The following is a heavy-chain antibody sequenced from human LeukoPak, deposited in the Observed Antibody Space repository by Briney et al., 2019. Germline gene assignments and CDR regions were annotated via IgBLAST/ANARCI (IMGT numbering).Heavy chain of an antibody. Sequence: PSETLSLTCTVSGYSISSGFYWGLIRQPPGKGLEWIGCIYHSGSTYYNPSLKSRVTISVDTSKNQFSLKLTSVTAADTAVYYCARASNGRYGDYEYYFDYWGQGTLVTVSS. D-gene: IGHD4-17*01. CDR1: GYSISSGFY. CDR2: IYHSGST. J-gene: IGHJ4*02. CDR3: ARASNGRYGDYEYYFDY. V-gene: IGHV4-38-2*02.